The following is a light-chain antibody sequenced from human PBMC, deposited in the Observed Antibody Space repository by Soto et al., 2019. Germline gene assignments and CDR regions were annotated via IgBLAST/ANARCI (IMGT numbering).Light chain of an antibody. Sequence: DIQMTQSPSTLSASVGDRVTITCRASQSIRSWLAWYQQKPGKAPKLLIFKASTLESGVPSRFSGSGSGTEFTLTISSLQPDDFAIYYCQQYNSYSTFGQGTRLEIK. J-gene: IGKJ5*01. CDR1: QSIRSW. CDR3: QQYNSYST. V-gene: IGKV1-5*03. CDR2: KAS.